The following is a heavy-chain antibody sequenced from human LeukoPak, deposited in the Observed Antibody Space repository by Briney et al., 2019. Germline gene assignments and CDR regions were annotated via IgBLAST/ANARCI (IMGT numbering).Heavy chain of an antibody. D-gene: IGHD1-26*01. CDR3: AKEVGTFTLDY. CDR1: GFTFSNAW. J-gene: IGHJ4*02. Sequence: TGGSLRLSCAASGFTFSNAWMSWVRRAPGKGLEWVTVISYDGSDKYYADSVKGRFTISRDNSRNTLYLQMNSLRVEDTAVYYCAKEVGTFTLDYWGQGTLVTVSS. CDR2: ISYDGSDK. V-gene: IGHV3-30*18.